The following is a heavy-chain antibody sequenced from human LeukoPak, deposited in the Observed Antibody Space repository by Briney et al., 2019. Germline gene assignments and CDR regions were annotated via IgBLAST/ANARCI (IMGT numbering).Heavy chain of an antibody. D-gene: IGHD2-2*02. Sequence: PSETLSLTCTVSGGSISSYYWSWIRQPPGKGLEGIGYIYYSGSTNYNPSLKSRVTISVDTSKNQFSLKLSSVTAADTAVYYCAREGCSSTSCYTRNDAFDIWGQGTMVTVSS. J-gene: IGHJ3*02. V-gene: IGHV4-59*01. CDR3: AREGCSSTSCYTRNDAFDI. CDR2: IYYSGST. CDR1: GGSISSYY.